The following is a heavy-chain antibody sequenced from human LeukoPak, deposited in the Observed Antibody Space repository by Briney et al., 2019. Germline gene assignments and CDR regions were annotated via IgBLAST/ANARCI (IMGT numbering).Heavy chain of an antibody. V-gene: IGHV1-69*06. D-gene: IGHD1-26*01. CDR1: GGTFSSYA. J-gene: IGHJ4*02. CDR2: IIPIFGTA. CDR3: TRESGSYHGNDY. Sequence: SVKVSCKASGGTFSSYAISWVRQAPGQGLEWMGGIIPIFGTANYAQKFQGRVAITGDTSISTAYMELSSLRSDDTAVYYCTRESGSYHGNDYWGQGTLVTVSS.